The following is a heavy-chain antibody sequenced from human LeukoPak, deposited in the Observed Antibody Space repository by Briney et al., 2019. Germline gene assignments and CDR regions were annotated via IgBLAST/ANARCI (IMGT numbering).Heavy chain of an antibody. V-gene: IGHV4-30-2*01. D-gene: IGHD3-22*01. CDR3: ARDTRLGDSSGYYYSSDAFDI. J-gene: IGHJ3*02. CDR2: IYHSGST. CDR1: GGSISSGSYY. Sequence: SQTLSLTCTVSGGSISSGSYYWSWIRQPAGKGLEWIGYIYHSGSTYYNPSLKSRVTISVDRSKNQFSLKLSSVTAADTAVYYYARDTRLGDSSGYYYSSDAFDIWGQGTMVTVSS.